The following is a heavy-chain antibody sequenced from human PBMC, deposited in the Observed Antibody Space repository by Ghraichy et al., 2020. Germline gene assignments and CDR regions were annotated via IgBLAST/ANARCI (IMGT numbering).Heavy chain of an antibody. D-gene: IGHD2-2*01. CDR1: GFTFNAFG. CDR2: IRYDGSNT. V-gene: IGHV3-30*02. J-gene: IGHJ6*02. Sequence: GGSLRLSCVASGFTFNAFGMHWVRQAPGKGPEWVAFIRYDGSNTYYGDSAKGRYTVSRDNSKNMLYLQINSLRPEDTAVYYCAKESCSTTNCLSYYYYAMDVWGQGTAVTVSS. CDR3: AKESCSTTNCLSYYYYAMDV.